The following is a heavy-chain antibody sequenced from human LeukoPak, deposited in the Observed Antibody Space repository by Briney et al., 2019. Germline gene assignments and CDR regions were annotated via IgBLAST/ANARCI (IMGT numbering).Heavy chain of an antibody. V-gene: IGHV4-38-2*02. D-gene: IGHD3/OR15-3a*01. CDR2: IYHSGST. Sequence: PSETLSLTCTVSGYSIISDYFWGWIRQPPGKGLEWIGTIYHSGSTYCSPSLKSRVTVSVDTSKNEFSLKLSSVTAADTAVYFCARGIVGSRDFYFRYYFDYWGQGTLVTVSS. J-gene: IGHJ4*02. CDR1: GYSIISDYF. CDR3: ARGIVGSRDFYFRYYFDY.